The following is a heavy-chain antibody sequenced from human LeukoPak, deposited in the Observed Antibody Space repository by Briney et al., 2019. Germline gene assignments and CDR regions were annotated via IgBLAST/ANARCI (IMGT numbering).Heavy chain of an antibody. CDR2: ISKTGGVT. CDR3: ATGRTSDSPGPTY. J-gene: IGHJ4*02. D-gene: IGHD7-27*01. CDR1: GFTFSSYA. V-gene: IGHV3-23*01. Sequence: GGSLRLSCAASGFTFSSYAMSWVRQAPGEGLEWVSFISKTGGVTTYADSLKGRFTISRDNSNNTLYLQVNSLRADDTAMYYCATGRTSDSPGPTYWGQGTLVTVSS.